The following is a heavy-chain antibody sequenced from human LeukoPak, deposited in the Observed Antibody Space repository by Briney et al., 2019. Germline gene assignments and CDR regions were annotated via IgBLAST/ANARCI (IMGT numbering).Heavy chain of an antibody. V-gene: IGHV1-8*01. D-gene: IGHD3-22*01. J-gene: IGHJ4*02. CDR2: MNPNTGRT. CDR3: ARLAETPDYYSNGGYFYLGY. CDR1: RYTFTSYD. Sequence: ASVKVSCKASRYTFTSYDINWVREAAGQGLEWMGWMNPNTGRTGYAQKFQGRVTMTRDTSISTAYMELSSLRSEDTAVYYCARLAETPDYYSNGGYFYLGYWGQGTLVTVSS.